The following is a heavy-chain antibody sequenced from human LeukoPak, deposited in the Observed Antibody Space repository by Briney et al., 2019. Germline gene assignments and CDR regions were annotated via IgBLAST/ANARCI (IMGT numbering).Heavy chain of an antibody. Sequence: GALRLSCVASGFTFSDYFMSWIRQAPGKGLEWVSTITASGGSTYYAEFVKGRFTISRDNSKNTMYVQMNSLRGDDTAVYYCAATAVTIRVGPDYWGQGTLVTVSS. CDR1: GFTFSDYF. CDR3: AATAVTIRVGPDY. D-gene: IGHD4-17*01. V-gene: IGHV3-23*01. CDR2: ITASGGST. J-gene: IGHJ4*02.